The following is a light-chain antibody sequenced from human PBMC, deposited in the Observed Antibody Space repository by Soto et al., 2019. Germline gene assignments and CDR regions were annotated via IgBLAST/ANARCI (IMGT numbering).Light chain of an antibody. CDR1: QSVSSY. J-gene: IGKJ5*01. Sequence: EIMLTPSPAPVSLSPEERATLSCRASQSVSSYLAWYQQTPGQAPRLLIYDASNRATGIPARFSGSGSGRDFTLTISSLEPEDFAVYYCQQRNNWPSFGQGTRLEIK. V-gene: IGKV3-11*02. CDR2: DAS. CDR3: QQRNNWPS.